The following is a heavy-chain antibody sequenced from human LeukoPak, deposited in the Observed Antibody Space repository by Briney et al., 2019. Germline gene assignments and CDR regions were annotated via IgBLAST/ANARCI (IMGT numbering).Heavy chain of an antibody. J-gene: IGHJ4*02. CDR1: GGSMNSYD. Sequence: PSETLSLTCSVSGGSMNSYDWGWIRQPPGKGLEWIGYIQYSGSTKYNPSLRSRVTISLDTPKSQLSLKLSSVTAADTAVYYCARSHGLYWGQGTLVTVSS. CDR2: IQYSGST. V-gene: IGHV4-59*01. CDR3: ARSHGLY.